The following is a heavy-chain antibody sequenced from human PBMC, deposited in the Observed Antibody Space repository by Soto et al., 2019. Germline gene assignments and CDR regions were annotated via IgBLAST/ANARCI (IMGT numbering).Heavy chain of an antibody. J-gene: IGHJ4*02. V-gene: IGHV3-73*01. D-gene: IGHD4-17*01. CDR2: IRSKAISYAT. Sequence: GGSLRLSCAASGFTFSGSAMHWVRQASGKGLEWVGRIRSKAISYATAYAASVKGRFTISRDDSKNTAYLQMNSLKTEDTAVYYCTRNPDYGDYAVIDYWGQGTLVTVSS. CDR1: GFTFSGSA. CDR3: TRNPDYGDYAVIDY.